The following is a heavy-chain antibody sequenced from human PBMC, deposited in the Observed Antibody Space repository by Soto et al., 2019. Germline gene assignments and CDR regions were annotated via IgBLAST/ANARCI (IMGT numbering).Heavy chain of an antibody. J-gene: IGHJ6*02. V-gene: IGHV3-23*01. CDR3: AISTRWGYYGMDV. CDR1: IFTIDSYA. Sequence: EVQLLESGGGLIQPGGSLRLSCAASIFTIDSYAMSWVRQAPGKGLEWVSSISGNGSSTYYADSVKGRVTISKDNSRNRLFLQMNSLRAGDTAVYYCAISTRWGYYGMDVWGQGTTVTVSS. CDR2: ISGNGSST. D-gene: IGHD2-2*01.